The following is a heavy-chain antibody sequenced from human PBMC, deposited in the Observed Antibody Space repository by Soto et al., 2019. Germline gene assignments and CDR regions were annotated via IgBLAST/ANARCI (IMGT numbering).Heavy chain of an antibody. Sequence: GGSLRLSCAASGFTFDDYGMSWVRQAPGKGLEWVSGINWNGGSTGYADSVKGRFTISRDNAKNSLYLQMNSLRAEDTALYHCARAAYQLLSSAFDIWGQGTMVTVSS. CDR2: INWNGGST. D-gene: IGHD2-2*01. V-gene: IGHV3-20*01. J-gene: IGHJ3*02. CDR1: GFTFDDYG. CDR3: ARAAYQLLSSAFDI.